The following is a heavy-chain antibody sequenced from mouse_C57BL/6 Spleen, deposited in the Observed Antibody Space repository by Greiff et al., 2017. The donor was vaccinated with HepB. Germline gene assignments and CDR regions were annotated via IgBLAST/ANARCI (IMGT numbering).Heavy chain of an antibody. D-gene: IGHD1-1*01. CDR3: ARSPYGSGDY. CDR2: IYPGDGDT. V-gene: IGHV1-82*01. Sequence: VQLQQSGPELVKPGASVKISCKASGYAFSSSWMNWVKQRPGKGLEWIGRIYPGDGDTNYNGKFKGKATLTADKSSSTAYMQLSSLTSEDSAVYFCARSPYGSGDYWGQGTTLTVSS. CDR1: GYAFSSSW. J-gene: IGHJ2*01.